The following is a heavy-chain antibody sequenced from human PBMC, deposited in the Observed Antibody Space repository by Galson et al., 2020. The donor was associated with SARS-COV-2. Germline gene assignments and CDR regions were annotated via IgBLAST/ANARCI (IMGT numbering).Heavy chain of an antibody. CDR2: MTPNRGNS. Sequence: ASVKVSCKASGYTFTNHDINWVRQAPGQGLEWMGWMTPNRGNSGPSQKFQGRLTMTRNTSIGTAYMELNSLTFEDTAIYYCTRGWRLTIFGVITSYSDLDLWGRGTLVTVSS. V-gene: IGHV1-8*01. CDR1: GYTFTNHD. J-gene: IGHJ2*01. CDR3: TRGWRLTIFGVITSYSDLDL. D-gene: IGHD3-3*01.